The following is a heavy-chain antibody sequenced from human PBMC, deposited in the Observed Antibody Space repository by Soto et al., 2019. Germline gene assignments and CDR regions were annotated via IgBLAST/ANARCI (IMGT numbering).Heavy chain of an antibody. D-gene: IGHD3-22*01. Sequence: GASVKVSCKASGYIFVNYGIAWMRQAPGQGLEWMGIINPSGGSTTYAQKFQGRVTMTRDTSTSTVYMDLNSLRSEDTAVYYCARSPYSSGYYYAIDYWGQGTQVTVSS. CDR1: GYIFVNYG. V-gene: IGHV1-46*01. CDR3: ARSPYSSGYYYAIDY. CDR2: INPSGGST. J-gene: IGHJ4*02.